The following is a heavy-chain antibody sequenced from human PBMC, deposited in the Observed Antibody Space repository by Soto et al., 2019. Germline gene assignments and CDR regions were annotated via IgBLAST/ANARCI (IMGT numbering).Heavy chain of an antibody. CDR2: IYYSGST. CDR3: ARLGIAAARFDP. CDR1: GGSISSSSYY. V-gene: IGHV4-39*01. J-gene: IGHJ5*02. Sequence: QLQLQESGPGLVKPSETLSLTCTVSGGSISSSSYYWGWIRQPPGKGLEWMGSIYYSGSTYYNPSLKSRVTISVDTSKNQFSLKLSSVTAADTAVYYCARLGIAAARFDPWGQGTLVTVSS. D-gene: IGHD6-13*01.